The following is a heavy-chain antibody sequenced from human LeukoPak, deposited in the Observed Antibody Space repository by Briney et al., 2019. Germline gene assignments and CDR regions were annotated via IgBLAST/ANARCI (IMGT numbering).Heavy chain of an antibody. CDR2: IYPSDSDT. CDR3: ARRVWQQQGWSFDY. D-gene: IGHD6-13*01. CDR1: GYSFTSYW. J-gene: IGHJ4*02. Sequence: GESLKISCKGSGYSFTSYWIRWVRQMLGKGLEWMGIIYPSDSDTRYSPSFQGQVTISADKSISTAYLQWSSLKASDTAMYYCARRVWQQQGWSFDYWGQGTLVTVSS. V-gene: IGHV5-51*01.